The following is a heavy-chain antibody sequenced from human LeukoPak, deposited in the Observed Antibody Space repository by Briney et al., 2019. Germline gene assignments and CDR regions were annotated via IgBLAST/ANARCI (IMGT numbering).Heavy chain of an antibody. CDR2: IDHSGST. V-gene: IGHV4-30-2*01. J-gene: IGHJ5*02. D-gene: IGHD3-10*01. CDR3: ARGITMVRGVDFNWFDP. CDR1: GGSISSGGYS. Sequence: PSQTLSLTCAVSGGSISSGGYSWSWIRQPPGKGLEWIGYIDHSGSTYYNPSLKSRVTISVDRSKNQFSLKLSSVTAADTAVYYCARGITMVRGVDFNWFDPWGQGTLVTVSS.